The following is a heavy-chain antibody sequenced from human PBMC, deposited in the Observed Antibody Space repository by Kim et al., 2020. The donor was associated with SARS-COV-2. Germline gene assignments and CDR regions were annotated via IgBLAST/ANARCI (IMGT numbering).Heavy chain of an antibody. Sequence: SETLSLTCTVSGGSISSGGYYWSWIRQHPGKGLEWIGYIYYSGSTYYNPSLKSRVTISVDTSKNQFSLKLSSVTAADTAVYYCARGGFGEFLFDYWGQGTLVTVSS. J-gene: IGHJ4*02. D-gene: IGHD3-10*01. CDR2: IYYSGST. V-gene: IGHV4-31*03. CDR3: ARGGFGEFLFDY. CDR1: GGSISSGGYY.